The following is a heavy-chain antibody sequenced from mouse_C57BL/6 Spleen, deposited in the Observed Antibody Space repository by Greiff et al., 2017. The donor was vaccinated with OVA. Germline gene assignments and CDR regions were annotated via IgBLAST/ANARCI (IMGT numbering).Heavy chain of an antibody. J-gene: IGHJ4*01. CDR3: ADYGSSHYYAMDY. CDR2: ISSGSSTI. D-gene: IGHD1-1*01. V-gene: IGHV5-17*01. Sequence: EVKLVESGGGLVKPGGSLKLSCAASGFTFSDYGMHWVRQAPEKGLEWVAYISSGSSTIYYADTVKGRFTISRDNAKNTLFLQMTSLRSEDTAMYYCADYGSSHYYAMDYWGQGTSVTVSS. CDR1: GFTFSDYG.